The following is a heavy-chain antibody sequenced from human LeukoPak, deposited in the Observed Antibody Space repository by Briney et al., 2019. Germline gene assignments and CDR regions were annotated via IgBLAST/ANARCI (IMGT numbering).Heavy chain of an antibody. J-gene: IGHJ4*02. CDR2: INDSGGST. Sequence: GGSLRLSCAASGFTFSSYAMSWVRQAPGKGLEWVSGINDSGGSTHYADSVRGRFTVSRDNSKSTLYLQMNSLRAEDTAVYWCAKDDYVVMGSFDYWGRGTLVTVSS. CDR1: GFTFSSYA. D-gene: IGHD3-16*01. CDR3: AKDDYVVMGSFDY. V-gene: IGHV3-23*01.